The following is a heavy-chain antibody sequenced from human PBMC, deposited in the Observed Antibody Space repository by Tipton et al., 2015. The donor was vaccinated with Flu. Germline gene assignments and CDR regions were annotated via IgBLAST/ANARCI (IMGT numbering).Heavy chain of an antibody. J-gene: IGHJ4*02. CDR3: ARELLHSRYFDY. V-gene: IGHV3-33*01. CDR1: GFIFSDYV. D-gene: IGHD2-15*01. CDR2: IWNAGNDK. Sequence: QLVQSGGGVVQPGTSLRLSCMASGFIFSDYVMHWVRQAPGKRLEWVAAIWNAGNDKYYTYSVKGRFTISRDNSRNTLYLQMDSLRAEDAAVYYCARELLHSRYFDYWGQGTLVTVSS.